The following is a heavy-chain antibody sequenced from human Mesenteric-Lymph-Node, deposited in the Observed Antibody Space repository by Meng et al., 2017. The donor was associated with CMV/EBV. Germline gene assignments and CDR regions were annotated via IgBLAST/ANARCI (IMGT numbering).Heavy chain of an antibody. CDR2: ISGSDTST. D-gene: IGHD5-18*01. Sequence: FTFLNHALTWVRQAPGKGLEWVSSISGSDTSTYYADSMKGRFTISRDNSKNTLYLQVNSLRAEDTALYYCAKDSRLGLGGTYSPIDYWGQGTLVTVSS. CDR1: FTFLNHA. J-gene: IGHJ4*02. CDR3: AKDSRLGLGGTYSPIDY. V-gene: IGHV3-23*01.